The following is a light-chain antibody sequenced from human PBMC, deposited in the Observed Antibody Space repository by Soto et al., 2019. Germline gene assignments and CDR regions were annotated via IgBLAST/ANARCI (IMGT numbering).Light chain of an antibody. CDR3: QQYNNWLFT. V-gene: IGKV3-15*01. CDR2: GAS. J-gene: IGKJ3*01. Sequence: EIVMTQSPATLSVSPGERATLSCRASQSVSSNLAWYQEKPGQAPRILIYGASTRATGIPARFSGSGSGTEFSITISSLQSEDFAVYYCQQYNNWLFTFGPRTKVDIK. CDR1: QSVSSN.